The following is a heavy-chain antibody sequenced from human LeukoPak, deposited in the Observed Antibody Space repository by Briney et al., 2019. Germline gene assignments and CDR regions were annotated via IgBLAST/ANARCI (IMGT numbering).Heavy chain of an antibody. V-gene: IGHV1-24*01. J-gene: IGHJ4*02. CDR3: ARLYGSGSYSDY. CDR2: FDPEDGET. Sequence: ASVKVSCKVSGFTLTDFSMHWVRLAPGKGLEWMGGFDPEDGETIYAQKFQGRVTMTEDTSTDTAYMELSSLRSEDTAVYYCARLYGSGSYSDYWGQGTLVTVSS. D-gene: IGHD3-10*01. CDR1: GFTLTDFS.